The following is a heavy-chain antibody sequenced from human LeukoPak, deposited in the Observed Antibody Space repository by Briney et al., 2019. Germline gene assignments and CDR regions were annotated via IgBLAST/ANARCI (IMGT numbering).Heavy chain of an antibody. CDR2: IYYSGST. D-gene: IGHD3-3*01. Sequence: SETLSLTCTVSGGSISSGGYYWSWIRQHPGKGLEWIGYIYYSGSTYYNPSLKSRVTISVDTSKNQFSLELSSVTAADTAVYYCARGSSAYYDYDYWSQGTLVTVSS. CDR1: GGSISSGGYY. CDR3: ARGSSAYYDYDY. V-gene: IGHV4-31*03. J-gene: IGHJ4*02.